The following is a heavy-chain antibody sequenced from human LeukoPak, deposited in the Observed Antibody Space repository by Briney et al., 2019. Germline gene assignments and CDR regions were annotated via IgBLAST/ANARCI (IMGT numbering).Heavy chain of an antibody. J-gene: IGHJ5*02. CDR1: GGPISSYY. D-gene: IGHD3-10*01. V-gene: IGHV4-59*01. CDR2: IYYSGST. CDR3: ARKTRRWFGELQSSWFDP. Sequence: SETLSLTCTVSGGPISSYYWSWIRQPPGKGLEWIGYIYYSGSTNSNPSLKRRVTISVDTSKNQFSLKLSSVTAADTAVYYCARKTRRWFGELQSSWFDPWGQGTLVTVSS.